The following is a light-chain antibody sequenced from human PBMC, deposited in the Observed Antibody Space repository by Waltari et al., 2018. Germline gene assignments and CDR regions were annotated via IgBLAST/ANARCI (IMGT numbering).Light chain of an antibody. CDR2: GAS. V-gene: IGKV3-15*01. Sequence: EIVMTQSPATLSVSPGERATLSGRASQSVSSNLAWYQQKPGQAPRLLIYGASTGATGIPARFSGSGSGTEFTLTISSMQSEDFAVYYCQQYNNWPGTFGQGTKLEIK. CDR1: QSVSSN. CDR3: QQYNNWPGT. J-gene: IGKJ2*01.